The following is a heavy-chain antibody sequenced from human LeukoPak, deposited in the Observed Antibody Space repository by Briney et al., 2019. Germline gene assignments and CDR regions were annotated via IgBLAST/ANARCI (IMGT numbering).Heavy chain of an antibody. V-gene: IGHV3-23*01. CDR1: GVTFRSYA. Sequence: PGGSLRLSCAASGVTFRSYAMSWVRQAPGKGLEWVSAISGSGGSTYYADSVKGRFTISRDNSKNTLYLQMNSLRAEDTAVYYCAKVTSPRYYYYYGMDVWGQGTTVTVSS. J-gene: IGHJ6*02. CDR2: ISGSGGST. D-gene: IGHD2-2*01. CDR3: AKVTSPRYYYYYGMDV.